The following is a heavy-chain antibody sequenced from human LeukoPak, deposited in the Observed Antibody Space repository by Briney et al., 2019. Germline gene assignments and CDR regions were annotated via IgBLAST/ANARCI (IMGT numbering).Heavy chain of an antibody. CDR1: GGSISSSSYY. J-gene: IGHJ5*02. D-gene: IGHD3-22*01. V-gene: IGHV4-39*01. Sequence: SETLSLTCTVSGGSISSSSYYWGGIRQPPGKGLDGMGRIYYSGSTYYNPSLKSRVTISVDTSKNQFSLKLSSVTAADTAVYYCARPYDSSGYYRSPWFDPWGQGTMVTVSS. CDR3: ARPYDSSGYYRSPWFDP. CDR2: IYYSGST.